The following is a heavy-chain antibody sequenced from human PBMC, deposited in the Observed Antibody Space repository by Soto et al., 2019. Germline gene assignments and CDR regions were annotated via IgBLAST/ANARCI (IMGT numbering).Heavy chain of an antibody. V-gene: IGHV4-34*01. CDR1: GWPISDYY. J-gene: IGHJ3*01. Sequence: SETLSLTCAVYGWPISDYYWSWIRQAPGAGLGWIGEINHRGSTHDSPSLKSRVTLSVDTSKSQISLYLSSVTAADTAMYYCARVERGTSTTVVDSFDLWGQGTMVTVSS. CDR3: ARVERGTSTTVVDSFDL. D-gene: IGHD2-2*01. CDR2: INHRGST.